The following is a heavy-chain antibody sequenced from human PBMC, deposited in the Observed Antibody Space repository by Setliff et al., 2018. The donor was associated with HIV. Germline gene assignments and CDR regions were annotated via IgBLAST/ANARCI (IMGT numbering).Heavy chain of an antibody. Sequence: SETLSLTCAVSGGSFSAYYWSWIRQPPGEGLEWIGEINHSGSTNYNPSFKSRVTISIDTSRKQFSLRLNSVTAADTAIYYCAREERGWSNRGAFDIWGQGTMVTVSS. V-gene: IGHV4-34*01. CDR1: GGSFSAYY. D-gene: IGHD6-19*01. CDR3: AREERGWSNRGAFDI. CDR2: INHSGST. J-gene: IGHJ3*02.